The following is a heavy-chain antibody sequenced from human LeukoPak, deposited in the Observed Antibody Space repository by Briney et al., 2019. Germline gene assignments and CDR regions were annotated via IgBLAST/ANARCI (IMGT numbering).Heavy chain of an antibody. Sequence: GGSLRLSCAASGFTFSSYSMNWVRQAPGKGLAWVSSISSGSSYIYYADSVKGRFTISRDNAKNSLYLQMNSLRADDTAVYFCARDSGYSTTFDHWGQGTLVTVSP. CDR1: GFTFSSYS. CDR2: ISSGSSYI. J-gene: IGHJ4*02. V-gene: IGHV3-21*01. D-gene: IGHD6-13*01. CDR3: ARDSGYSTTFDH.